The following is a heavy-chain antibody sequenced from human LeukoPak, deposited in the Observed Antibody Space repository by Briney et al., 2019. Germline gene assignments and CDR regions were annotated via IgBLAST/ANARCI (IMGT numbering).Heavy chain of an antibody. V-gene: IGHV3-53*01. D-gene: IGHD3-9*01. CDR2: IYNDGGT. J-gene: IGHJ4*02. CDR3: ARLYYDILTAIRN. CDR1: RFIFRNYW. Sequence: GGSLRLSCEASRFIFRNYWMSWVRQAPGKGLEWVSIIYNDGGTYYADSVKGRFTISRDNSKNTLFLQMNSLRAEDTAVYFCARLYYDILTAIRNWGQGTLVTVSS.